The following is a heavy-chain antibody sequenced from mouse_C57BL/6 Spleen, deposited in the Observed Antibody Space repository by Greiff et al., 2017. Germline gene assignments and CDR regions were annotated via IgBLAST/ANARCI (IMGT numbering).Heavy chain of an antibody. V-gene: IGHV1-53*01. CDR3: AREGSFRGAWFAY. J-gene: IGHJ3*01. CDR2: INPSNGGT. CDR1: GYTFTSYW. Sequence: QVQLQQPGTELVKPGASVKLSCKASGYTFTSYWMHWVKPRPGQGLEWNGNINPSNGGTNYNEKFKSKATLTVDKSSSTAYMQLSSLTSEDSAVYYCAREGSFRGAWFAYWGQGTLVTVSA.